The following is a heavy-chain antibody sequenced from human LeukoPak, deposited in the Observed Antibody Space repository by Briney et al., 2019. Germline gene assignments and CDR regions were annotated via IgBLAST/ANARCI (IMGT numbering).Heavy chain of an antibody. J-gene: IGHJ3*02. CDR1: GYTFTSYY. V-gene: IGHV1-46*01. CDR3: ARADHLAPFDI. Sequence: ASVKVSCKASGYTFTSYYMRWVRQAPGQGLEWMGIINPSGGSTSYAQKFQGRVTMTRDMSTSTVYMELSSLRSEDTAVYYCARADHLAPFDIWGQGTMVTVSS. CDR2: INPSGGST. D-gene: IGHD1-14*01.